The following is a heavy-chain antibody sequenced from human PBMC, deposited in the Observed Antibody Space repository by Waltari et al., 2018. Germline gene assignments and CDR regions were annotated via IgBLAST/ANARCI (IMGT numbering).Heavy chain of an antibody. CDR2: IYTAGSK. CDR1: GLGGRKHY. V-gene: IGHV3-53*01. D-gene: IGHD4-4*01. CDR3: ASGPPSEDYNDYFSY. Sequence: DVQLEESGGGLIQPGGSLRPSCATSGLGGRKHYRTWVRQAPGKGLEWVSIIYTAGSKYYADSVKGRFTISRDSSKNTIYLQINSLRAEDTAMYYCASGPPSEDYNDYFSYWGQGTLVIVSS. J-gene: IGHJ4*02.